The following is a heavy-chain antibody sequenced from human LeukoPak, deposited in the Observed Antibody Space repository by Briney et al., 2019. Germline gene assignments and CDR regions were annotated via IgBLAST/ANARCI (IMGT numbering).Heavy chain of an antibody. J-gene: IGHJ4*02. Sequence: GGSLRLSCAASGFTFTGYEMNWVRQAPGKGLEWVSSISSTGSTVYYADSVKGRFTISRDNAKNSLYLQMNSLRAEDTAVYYCARDMDQQQLEKFDYWGQGTLVTVSS. D-gene: IGHD6-13*01. CDR3: ARDMDQQQLEKFDY. CDR1: GFTFTGYE. V-gene: IGHV3-48*03. CDR2: ISSTGSTV.